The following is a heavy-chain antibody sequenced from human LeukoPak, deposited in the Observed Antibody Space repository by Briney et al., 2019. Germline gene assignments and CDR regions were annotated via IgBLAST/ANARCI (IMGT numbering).Heavy chain of an antibody. CDR2: ISAYNGNT. CDR1: GYTFTSYG. CDR3: ARDRRRYCTNGVCYIFGAFDI. Sequence: GASVKVSCKASGYTFTSYGISWVRQAPGQGLEWMGWISAYNGNTNYAQKLQGRVTMTPDTSTSTAYMELRSLRSDVTAVYYCARDRRRYCTNGVCYIFGAFDIWGQGTMVTVSS. D-gene: IGHD2-8*01. V-gene: IGHV1-18*01. J-gene: IGHJ3*02.